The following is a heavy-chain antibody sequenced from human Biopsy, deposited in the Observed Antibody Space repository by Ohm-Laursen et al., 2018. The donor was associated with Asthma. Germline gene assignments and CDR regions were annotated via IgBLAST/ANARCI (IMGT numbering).Heavy chain of an antibody. CDR3: ARTFHFWSPYHAEHYQL. CDR2: IKHDGTEK. CDR1: GFTFGDYW. Sequence: LSLTCAASGFTFGDYWMSWVRQVPGKGLEWVANIKHDGTEKNHVDSLKGRFTISRDNAKNSLYLQMNSLRAEDTAVYYCARTFHFWSPYHAEHYQLWGQGTLVTVSS. J-gene: IGHJ1*01. D-gene: IGHD3-3*02. V-gene: IGHV3-7*01.